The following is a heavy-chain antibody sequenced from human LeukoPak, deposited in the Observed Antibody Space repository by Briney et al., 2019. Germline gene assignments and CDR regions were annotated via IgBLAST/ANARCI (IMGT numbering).Heavy chain of an antibody. CDR1: GGSFSGYY. J-gene: IGHJ4*02. D-gene: IGHD1-1*01. V-gene: IGHV4-34*01. CDR2: INHSGST. Sequence: PSETLSLTCAVYGGSFSGYYWSWIRQPPGKGLEWIGEINHSGSTNYNPSLKSRVTISVDTSKNQFSLKLSSVTAADTAVYYCARGWTTYYFDYWGQGTLVTVSS. CDR3: ARGWTTYYFDY.